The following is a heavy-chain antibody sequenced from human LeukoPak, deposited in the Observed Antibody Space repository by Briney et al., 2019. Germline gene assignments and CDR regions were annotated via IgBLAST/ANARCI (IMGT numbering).Heavy chain of an antibody. J-gene: IGHJ4*02. Sequence: GGSLRLSCAASGFTFSSYEMNWVRQAPGKGPEWVSYISSSGSTIYYADSVKGRFTISRDNAKNSLYLQMNSLRAEDTAVYYCAREDTAMVNGYYWGQGTLVTVSS. V-gene: IGHV3-48*03. CDR1: GFTFSSYE. CDR2: ISSSGSTI. D-gene: IGHD5-18*01. CDR3: AREDTAMVNGYY.